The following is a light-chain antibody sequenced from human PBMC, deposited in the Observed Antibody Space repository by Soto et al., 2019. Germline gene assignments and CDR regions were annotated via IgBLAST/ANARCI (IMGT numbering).Light chain of an antibody. Sequence: DIVMTQSPLSLPVTPGEPASISCRSSQSLLHSNGYNYLDWYLQKPGQSPQLLIYSGSNRASGVPDRFSGRGSGTDFTLKISRVEAEDVGTYYCRQAVQTPRTFGPGTHLEIK. CDR2: SGS. CDR3: RQAVQTPRT. CDR1: QSLLHSNGYNY. J-gene: IGKJ2*01. V-gene: IGKV2-28*01.